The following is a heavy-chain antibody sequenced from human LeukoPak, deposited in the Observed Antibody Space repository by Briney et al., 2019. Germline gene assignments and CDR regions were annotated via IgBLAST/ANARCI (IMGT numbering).Heavy chain of an antibody. CDR3: VRAPPSGCGGDCYDY. D-gene: IGHD2-21*01. V-gene: IGHV3-66*01. CDR2: IYSSGIT. J-gene: IGHJ4*02. Sequence: GGSLXLSCAASGFTVSSNYMSWVRQAPGKGLEWVSVIYSSGITYYADSVKGRFTISRDNSKNTLYLQMNSLRAEDTAVYYCVRAPPSGCGGDCYDYWGQGTLVTVSS. CDR1: GFTVSSNY.